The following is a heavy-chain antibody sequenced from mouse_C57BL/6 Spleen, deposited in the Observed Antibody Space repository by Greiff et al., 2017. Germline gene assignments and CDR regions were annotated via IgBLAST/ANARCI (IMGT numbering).Heavy chain of an antibody. CDR1: GYTFTSYW. D-gene: IGHD1-3*01. V-gene: IGHV1-7*01. Sequence: QVQLQQSGAELAKPGASLTLSCKASGYTFTSYWMHWVKQRPGQGLEWLGYINPSSGYTKYNQKFKDKATLTADKSSSTAYMQLSSQTYEDSAVYYCARWDGTSPWFAYWGQGTLVTVSA. CDR3: ARWDGTSPWFAY. J-gene: IGHJ3*01. CDR2: INPSSGYT.